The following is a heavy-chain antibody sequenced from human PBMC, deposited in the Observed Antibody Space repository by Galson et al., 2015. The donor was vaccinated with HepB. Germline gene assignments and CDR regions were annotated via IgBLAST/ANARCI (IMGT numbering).Heavy chain of an antibody. CDR2: ISTYNVNT. J-gene: IGHJ4*02. D-gene: IGHD1-26*01. V-gene: IGHV1-18*01. CDR3: ARLDLVGASDY. CDR1: GYTFTNYG. Sequence: QSGAEVKKPGASVKVSCKASGYTFTNYGITWVRQAPGQGLEWMGWISTYNVNTNYAQNLQGRVTMTTDTSTSTAYMELRSLRSDDTAVYYCARLDLVGASDYWGQGTLVTVSS.